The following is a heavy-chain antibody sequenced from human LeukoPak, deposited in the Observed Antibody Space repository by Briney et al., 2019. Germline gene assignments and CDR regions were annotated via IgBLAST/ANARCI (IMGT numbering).Heavy chain of an antibody. CDR2: ISGGGSAT. Sequence: AGSLRLSCAASGFTFSNFAMNWVRQAPGKGLEWVSAISGGGSATFYAASVKGRFTISRDNSKNTVFLQMNSLRAEDTAVYYCAKNSDISVYYSEGFDYWGQGTLATVSS. J-gene: IGHJ4*02. CDR3: AKNSDISVYYSEGFDY. V-gene: IGHV3-23*01. D-gene: IGHD3-22*01. CDR1: GFTFSNFA.